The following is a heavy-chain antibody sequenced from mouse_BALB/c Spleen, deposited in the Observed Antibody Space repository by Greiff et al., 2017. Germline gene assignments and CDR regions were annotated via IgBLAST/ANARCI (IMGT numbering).Heavy chain of an antibody. J-gene: IGHJ2*01. CDR1: GFTFSSYA. V-gene: IGHV5-6-5*01. CDR2: ISSGGST. CDR3: ARGLLRPHFDY. D-gene: IGHD1-2*01. Sequence: EVMLVESGGGLVKPGGSLKLSCAPSGFTFSSYAMSWVRQTPEKRLEWVASISSGGSTYYPDSVKGRFTISRDNARNILYLQMSSLRSEDTAMYYCARGLLRPHFDYWGQGTTLTVSS.